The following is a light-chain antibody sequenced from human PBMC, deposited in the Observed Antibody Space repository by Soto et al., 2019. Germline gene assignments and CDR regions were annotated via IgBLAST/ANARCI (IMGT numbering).Light chain of an antibody. CDR1: QSVSSY. V-gene: IGKV3-11*01. CDR2: DAS. CDR3: QQRSYWLT. Sequence: EIVLTQSPATLSSSPGERATLSCRASQSVSSYLAWYPQRPGQAPRLLIYDASSRATGIPARFSGSGSGTDFTLTIRSLEPEDFAVDYCQQRSYWLTFGGGTKVEIK. J-gene: IGKJ4*01.